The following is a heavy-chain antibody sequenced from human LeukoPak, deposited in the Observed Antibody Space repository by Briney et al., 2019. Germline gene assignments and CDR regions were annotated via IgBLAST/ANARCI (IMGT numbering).Heavy chain of an antibody. CDR3: ARGDNYDRSAYYFDY. Sequence: PSETLSLTCTVSGGSVSSGSYYWSWIRQPPGKGLEWIGYIYYSGSTNYNPSLKSRVTISVDTPKNQFSLKLSSVTAADTAVYYCARGDNYDRSAYYFDYWGQGTLVTVSS. V-gene: IGHV4-61*01. CDR1: GGSVSSGSYY. J-gene: IGHJ4*02. CDR2: IYYSGST. D-gene: IGHD3-22*01.